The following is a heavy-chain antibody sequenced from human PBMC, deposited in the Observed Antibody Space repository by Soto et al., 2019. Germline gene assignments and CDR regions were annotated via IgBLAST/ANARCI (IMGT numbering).Heavy chain of an antibody. V-gene: IGHV1-18*04. Sequence: QLQLVQSAAEVKKPGASVRVSCKAYGYPFIKYGISWIRQAPEQGLEWMGWIKVDSGYTNYAQKFQGRVTMTADTSSDTAFVELRSLRLADTALYFCATPYDTGFDPWGQGTLVSVSS. J-gene: IGHJ5*02. CDR1: GYPFIKYG. D-gene: IGHD3-9*01. CDR2: IKVDSGYT. CDR3: ATPYDTGFDP.